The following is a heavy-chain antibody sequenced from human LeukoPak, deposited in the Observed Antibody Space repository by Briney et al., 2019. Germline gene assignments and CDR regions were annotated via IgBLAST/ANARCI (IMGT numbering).Heavy chain of an antibody. CDR1: GFTFDDYA. Sequence: GGSLRLSCAASGFTFDDYAFHWVGQDPGKGLQWVSLISGDGGSTYYADSVKGRFTISRDNSKNSLYLQMNSLRTEDTALYYCAKGIIVAPFDYWGQGTLVTVSS. CDR2: ISGDGGST. J-gene: IGHJ4*02. D-gene: IGHD5-12*01. V-gene: IGHV3-43*02. CDR3: AKGIIVAPFDY.